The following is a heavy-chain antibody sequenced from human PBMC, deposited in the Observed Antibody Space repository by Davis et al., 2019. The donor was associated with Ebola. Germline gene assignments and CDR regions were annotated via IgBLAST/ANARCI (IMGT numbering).Heavy chain of an antibody. CDR1: GYIFTSYA. J-gene: IGHJ5*02. CDR3: ARDLSRTGDYDFWSGYDGFDP. V-gene: IGHV1-18*01. D-gene: IGHD3-3*01. Sequence: AASVKVSCKASGYIFTSYAMHWVRQAPGQRLEWMGWISAYNGNTNYAQKLQGRVTMTTDTSTSTAYMELRSLRSDDTAVYYCARDLSRTGDYDFWSGYDGFDPWGQGTLVTVSS. CDR2: ISAYNGNT.